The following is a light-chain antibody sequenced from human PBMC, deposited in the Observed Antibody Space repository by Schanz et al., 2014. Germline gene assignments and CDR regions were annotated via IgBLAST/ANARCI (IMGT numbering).Light chain of an antibody. V-gene: IGKV3-15*01. J-gene: IGKJ1*01. CDR3: QQYNTYSPWT. CDR2: DAS. Sequence: EIVLTQSPATLSVSPGARATLSCRASQTVSNYLAWYQQKPGQAPRLLIYDASTRATSVPARFSGSGSGTEFPLTISSLQPDDFATYYCQQYNTYSPWTFGQGTKVEIK. CDR1: QTVSNY.